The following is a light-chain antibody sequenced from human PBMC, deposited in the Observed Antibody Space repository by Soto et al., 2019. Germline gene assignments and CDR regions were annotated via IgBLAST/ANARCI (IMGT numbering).Light chain of an antibody. J-gene: IGKJ1*01. CDR3: QQYSSRWT. V-gene: IGKV1-5*03. CDR1: QSISSW. CDR2: KAS. Sequence: DIQMTQSPSTLSASVGDRVTITCRASQSISSWLAWYQQKPGKAPKLLIYKASTLESGVPSRFSGSASGTEFTLTISSLQPDDLATYYCQQYSSRWTFRQGTKVEIK.